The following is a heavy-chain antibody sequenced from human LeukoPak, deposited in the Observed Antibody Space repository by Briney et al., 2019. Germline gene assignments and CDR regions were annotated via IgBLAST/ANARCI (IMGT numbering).Heavy chain of an antibody. CDR2: INLNSGGT. J-gene: IGHJ4*02. CDR3: ARDYYGSGSGDY. D-gene: IGHD3-10*01. Sequence: ASVRVSCKASGYTFTSYGVSWVRQAPGQGLEWMGWINLNSGGTNYEQKFQGRVTMTRDTSITTAYMELSRLRSDDTAVYYCARDYYGSGSGDYWGQGTLVTVSS. V-gene: IGHV1-2*02. CDR1: GYTFTSYG.